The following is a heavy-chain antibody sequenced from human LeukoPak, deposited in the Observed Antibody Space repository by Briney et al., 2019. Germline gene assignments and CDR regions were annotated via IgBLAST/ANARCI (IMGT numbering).Heavy chain of an antibody. CDR2: INPSGGST. CDR3: AREKVVAATPNWFDP. Sequence: ASVKVSCKASGYTFTSYYMHWVRQAPGQGLEWMGIINPSGGSTSYAQKFQGRVTMTRDMSTSTVYMELSSLRSEDTAVYYCAREKVVAATPNWFDPWGQGTLVAVSS. J-gene: IGHJ5*02. D-gene: IGHD2-15*01. V-gene: IGHV1-46*01. CDR1: GYTFTSYY.